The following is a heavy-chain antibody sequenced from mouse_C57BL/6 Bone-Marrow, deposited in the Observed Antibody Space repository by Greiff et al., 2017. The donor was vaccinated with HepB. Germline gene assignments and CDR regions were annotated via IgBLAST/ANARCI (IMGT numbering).Heavy chain of an antibody. J-gene: IGHJ3*01. CDR3: ARSLDHEGFAY. CDR2: IYPGDGDT. CDR1: GYAFSSYW. V-gene: IGHV1-80*01. Sequence: VQLQQSGAELVKPGASVKISCKASGYAFSSYWINLVKQRPGKGLEWIGQIYPGDGDTNYNGKFKGKATLTADKSSSTAYMQLSSLTSEDSAVYFCARSLDHEGFAYWGQGTLVTVSA.